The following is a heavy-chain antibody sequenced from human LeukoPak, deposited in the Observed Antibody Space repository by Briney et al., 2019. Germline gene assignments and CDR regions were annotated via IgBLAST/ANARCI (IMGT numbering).Heavy chain of an antibody. J-gene: IGHJ1*01. CDR2: ISGSGGST. Sequence: AISGSGGSTYYADSVKVRFNISRDNSKNTLYLQMNSLRGEDTAVYYFAKDIVVVVAANALVSWGQGKLVTVSS. CDR3: AKDIVVVVAANALVS. V-gene: IGHV3-23*01. D-gene: IGHD2-15*01.